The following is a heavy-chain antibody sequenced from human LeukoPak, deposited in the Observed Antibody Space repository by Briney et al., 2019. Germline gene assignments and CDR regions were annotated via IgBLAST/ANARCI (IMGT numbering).Heavy chain of an antibody. CDR3: ASGTVFGVITPQYFHY. CDR1: AGSISTPY. Sequence: SPSETLSLTCSVSAGSISTPYWHWIRQSPGKGLEGIGFVFYGGITNYNPSLKSRVTISLDTSKNQFSLKLTSVTAADTAVYYCASGTVFGVITPQYFHYWGQGTRVTVSS. CDR2: VFYGGIT. J-gene: IGHJ4*02. V-gene: IGHV4-59*11. D-gene: IGHD3-3*01.